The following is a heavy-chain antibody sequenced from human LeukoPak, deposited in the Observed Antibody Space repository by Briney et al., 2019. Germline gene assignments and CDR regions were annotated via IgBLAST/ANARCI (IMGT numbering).Heavy chain of an antibody. V-gene: IGHV3-30-3*01. D-gene: IGHD2-2*01. CDR2: ISYDGSNK. CDR1: GFTFSSYA. CDR3: ASGVRHFSDIVVVPAARVP. J-gene: IGHJ5*02. Sequence: PGGSLRLSCAASGFTFSSYAMHWVRQAPGKGLEWVAVISYDGSNKYYADSVKGRFTISRDNSKNTLYLQMNSLRAEDTAVYYCASGVRHFSDIVVVPAARVPWGQGTLVTVSS.